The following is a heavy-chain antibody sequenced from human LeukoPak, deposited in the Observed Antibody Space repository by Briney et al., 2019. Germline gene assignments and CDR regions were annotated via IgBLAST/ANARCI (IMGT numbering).Heavy chain of an antibody. J-gene: IGHJ5*02. V-gene: IGHV4-34*01. CDR3: ARGGVAAAGSENWFDP. Sequence: TSETLSLTCAVYGGSFSGYYWSWIRQPPGKGLEWIGEINHSGSTNYNPSLKSRVTISVDTSKNQFSLKLSSVTAADTAVYYRARGGVAAAGSENWFDPWGQGTLVTVSS. CDR1: GGSFSGYY. CDR2: INHSGST. D-gene: IGHD6-13*01.